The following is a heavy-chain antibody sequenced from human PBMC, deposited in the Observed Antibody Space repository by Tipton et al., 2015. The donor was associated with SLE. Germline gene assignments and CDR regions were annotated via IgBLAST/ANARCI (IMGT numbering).Heavy chain of an antibody. D-gene: IGHD3-3*01. CDR2: IYYSGST. V-gene: IGHV4-59*12. Sequence: TLSLTCTVSGGSISSYYWSWIRQPPGKGLEWIGYIYYSGSTYYNPSLKSRVTISVDMSKNQFSLTLRSVTAADTAVYYCARGGGSSYDFWRGGGYFYSYMDVWGKGTTVTVSS. CDR1: GGSISSYY. J-gene: IGHJ6*03. CDR3: ARGGGSSYDFWRGGGYFYSYMDV.